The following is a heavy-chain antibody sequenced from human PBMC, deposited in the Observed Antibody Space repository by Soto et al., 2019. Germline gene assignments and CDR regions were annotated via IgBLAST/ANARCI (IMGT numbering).Heavy chain of an antibody. J-gene: IGHJ4*02. CDR3: ARQGYSYAHAFDY. V-gene: IGHV4-39*01. CDR2: IYYSGST. Sequence: TLSLTCTVSGGSISSSSYYWGWIRQPPGKGLEWIGSIYYSGSTYYNPSLMSRVTISVDTSKNQFSLKLSSVTAADTAVYYCARQGYSYAHAFDYWGQGTLVTVSS. CDR1: GGSISSSSYY. D-gene: IGHD5-18*01.